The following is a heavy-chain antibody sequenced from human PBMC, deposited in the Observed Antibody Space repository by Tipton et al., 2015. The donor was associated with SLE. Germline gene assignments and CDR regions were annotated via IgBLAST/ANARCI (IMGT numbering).Heavy chain of an antibody. CDR3: ARSNYDYIWGSNRASAAADAFDI. D-gene: IGHD3-16*02. J-gene: IGHJ3*02. CDR1: GFTFSNYA. V-gene: IGHV3-23*01. CDR2: ITGSGDRT. Sequence: GSLRLSCAASGFTFSNYAMSWVRQAPGKGLEWVSAITGSGDRTYYIDSVKGRFTISRDNSKNSLYLQMNGLRAEDTAVYYCARSNYDYIWGSNRASAAADAFDIWGQGTMVTVSS.